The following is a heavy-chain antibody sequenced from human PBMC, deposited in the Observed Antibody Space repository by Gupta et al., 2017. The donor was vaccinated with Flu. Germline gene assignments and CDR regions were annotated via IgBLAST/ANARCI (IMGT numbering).Heavy chain of an antibody. Sequence: QVQLVQSGAEVKKPGASVKVSCKVSGYTLTELSIHWVRQAPGKGLEWMGGLNPEDGETVYAQMFQGRITMTEDTSTDTAYMELSSLTSDDTAVYYCATPGRTRYSGYDYFDYWGQGVLVTVSS. J-gene: IGHJ4*02. CDR3: ATPGRTRYSGYDYFDY. V-gene: IGHV1-24*01. CDR2: LNPEDGET. D-gene: IGHD5-12*01. CDR1: GYTLTELS.